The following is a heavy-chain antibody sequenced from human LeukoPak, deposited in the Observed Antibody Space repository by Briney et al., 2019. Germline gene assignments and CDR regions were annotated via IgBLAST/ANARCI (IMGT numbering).Heavy chain of an antibody. J-gene: IGHJ5*02. Sequence: PSETLSLTCTVSGGSISSGGYYWSWIRQHPGQGLEWIGYIYYSGSTYYNPSLKSRVTISVDTSKNQFSLKLSSVTAADTAVYYCARLYSTVATILLEYFRAFGNCWFDPWGQGTLVTVSS. V-gene: IGHV4-31*03. D-gene: IGHD5-12*01. CDR2: IYYSGST. CDR1: GGSISSGGYY. CDR3: ARLYSTVATILLEYFRAFGNCWFDP.